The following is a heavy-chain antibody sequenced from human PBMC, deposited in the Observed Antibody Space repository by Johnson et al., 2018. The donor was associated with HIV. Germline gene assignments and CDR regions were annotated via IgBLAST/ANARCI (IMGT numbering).Heavy chain of an antibody. CDR3: ARGGIAAKEPWRAFDI. V-gene: IGHV3-33*01. D-gene: IGHD6-13*01. CDR2: IWYDGSNK. J-gene: IGHJ3*02. Sequence: QVQLVESGGGVVQPGRSLRLSCAASGFTFSSYGMHWVRQAPGKGLEWVAVIWYDGSNKYYADSVKGRFTISRDNSKNTLYLQMNSLRAEDTAVYYCARGGIAAKEPWRAFDIWGQGTMVTVSS. CDR1: GFTFSSYG.